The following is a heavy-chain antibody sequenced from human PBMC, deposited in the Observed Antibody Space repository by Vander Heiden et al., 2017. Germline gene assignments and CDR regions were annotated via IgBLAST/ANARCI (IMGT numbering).Heavy chain of an antibody. Sequence: EVQLVESGGGVVKPGRSLRPSCPASGFTCDDAPMHWVRQAPGKGLECVSGISWNSGSIGYADSVKGRFTISRDNAKNSLYLQMNSLRAEDTALYYCASEMAAGDFDYWGQGTLVTVSS. CDR2: ISWNSGSI. CDR3: ASEMAAGDFDY. V-gene: IGHV3-9*01. CDR1: GFTCDDAP. D-gene: IGHD6-19*01. J-gene: IGHJ4*02.